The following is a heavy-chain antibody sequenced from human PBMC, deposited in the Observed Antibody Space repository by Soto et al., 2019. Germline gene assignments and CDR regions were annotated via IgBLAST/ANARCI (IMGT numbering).Heavy chain of an antibody. J-gene: IGHJ4*02. V-gene: IGHV3-30*03. CDR1: GFSFRSYG. CDR2: ISYDGSNK. Sequence: GSLRRSCAASGFSFRSYGMHCVRQAPGKGLEWVAVISYDGSNKYYADSVKGRFTISRDTSKNTLYLQMNSLRAEDTAVYYCARRWGTSFDFWGQGTLVTVSS. CDR3: ARRWGTSFDF. D-gene: IGHD7-27*01.